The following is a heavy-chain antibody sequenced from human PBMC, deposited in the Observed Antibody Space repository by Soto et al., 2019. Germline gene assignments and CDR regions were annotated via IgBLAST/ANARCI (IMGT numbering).Heavy chain of an antibody. Sequence: GGSLRLSCAASGFTFSSYAMSWVRQAPGKGLEWVSAISGSGGSTYYADSVKGRFTISRDNSKNTLYLQMNSLRAEDTAVYYCAKTRRITGTQIIPFDYWGQGTLVTVSS. CDR2: ISGSGGST. CDR1: GFTFSSYA. D-gene: IGHD1-20*01. CDR3: AKTRRITGTQIIPFDY. V-gene: IGHV3-23*01. J-gene: IGHJ4*02.